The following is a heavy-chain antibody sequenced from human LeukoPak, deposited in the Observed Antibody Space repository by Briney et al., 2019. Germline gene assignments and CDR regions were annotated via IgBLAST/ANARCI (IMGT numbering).Heavy chain of an antibody. CDR3: ARGRGSNGYDSYYYYMDV. D-gene: IGHD5-12*01. CDR2: INHSGST. Sequence: SETLSLTCAVYGGSFSGYYWSWIRQPPGKGLEWIGEINHSGSTNYNPSLKSRVTISVDTSKNQFSLKLSSVTAADTAVYYCARGRGSNGYDSYYYYMDVWGKGTTVTISS. J-gene: IGHJ6*03. V-gene: IGHV4-34*01. CDR1: GGSFSGYY.